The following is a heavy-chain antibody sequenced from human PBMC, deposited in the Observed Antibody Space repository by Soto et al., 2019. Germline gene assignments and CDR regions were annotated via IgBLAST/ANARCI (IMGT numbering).Heavy chain of an antibody. V-gene: IGHV3-30*18. CDR3: AKDPAVAGSQYYFDY. D-gene: IGHD6-19*01. CDR2: ISYDGSKK. J-gene: IGHJ4*02. Sequence: GGSLRLSCAASGFTFSSYGMHWVRQAPGKGLEWVAVISYDGSKKNYADSVKGRFTISRDNSKNTLYLQMNSLRAEDTAVYYCAKDPAVAGSQYYFDYWGQGTLVTVSS. CDR1: GFTFSSYG.